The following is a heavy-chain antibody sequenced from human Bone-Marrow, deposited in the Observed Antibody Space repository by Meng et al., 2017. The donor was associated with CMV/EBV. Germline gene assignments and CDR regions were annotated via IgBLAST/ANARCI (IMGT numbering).Heavy chain of an antibody. J-gene: IGHJ4*02. D-gene: IGHD1-26*01. CDR2: ISGSGGRT. V-gene: IGHV3-23*01. CDR3: TQKGGSGSYYAAFDY. Sequence: LSLTCAASGFTVSSNYMSWVRQAPGKGLEWVSGISGSGGRTYYADSVKGRFTISRDSSKNTLYLQMNSLRADDTALYYCTQKGGSGSYYAAFDYWGQGTLVTVSS. CDR1: GFTVSSNY.